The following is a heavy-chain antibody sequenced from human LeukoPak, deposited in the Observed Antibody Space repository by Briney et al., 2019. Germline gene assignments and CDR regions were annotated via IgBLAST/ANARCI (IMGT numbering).Heavy chain of an antibody. J-gene: IGHJ3*02. V-gene: IGHV3-23*01. CDR1: GFTFSSYA. CDR3: AKPAGYSSGWYWSRDAFDI. Sequence: GGSLRLSCAASGFTFSSYAVSWVRQAPGKGLEWVSAISGSGGSTYYADSVKGRFTISRDNSKNTLYLQMNSLRAEDTAVYYCAKPAGYSSGWYWSRDAFDIWGQGTMVTVSS. D-gene: IGHD6-19*01. CDR2: ISGSGGST.